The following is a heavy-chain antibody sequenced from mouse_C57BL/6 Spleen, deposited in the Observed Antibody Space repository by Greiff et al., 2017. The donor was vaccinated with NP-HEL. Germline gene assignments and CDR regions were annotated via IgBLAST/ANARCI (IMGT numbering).Heavy chain of an antibody. CDR2: IYPRDGST. D-gene: IGHD3-2*02. V-gene: IGHV1-85*01. CDR3: ARMDSSGYFYAMDY. J-gene: IGHJ4*01. CDR1: GYTFTSYD. Sequence: QVQLQQSGPELVKPGASVKLSCKASGYTFTSYDINWVKQRPGQGLEWIGWIYPRDGSTKYNEKFNGKATLTVDTASSTAYMELHSLTSEDSAVYFCARMDSSGYFYAMDYWGQGTSVTVSS.